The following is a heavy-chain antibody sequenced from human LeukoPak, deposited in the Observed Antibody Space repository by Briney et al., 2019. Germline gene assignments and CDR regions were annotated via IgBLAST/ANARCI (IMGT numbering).Heavy chain of an antibody. J-gene: IGHJ4*02. D-gene: IGHD5-12*01. CDR1: GFTFDDYA. CDR2: ISWNSGSI. CDR3: AKEIVATMYYFDY. V-gene: IGHV3-9*01. Sequence: PGGSLRLSCAASGFTFDDYAMHWVRQAPGKGLEWVSGISWNSGSIGYADSVKGRFTISRDNAKNSLYLQMNSLRAEDTALYYCAKEIVATMYYFDYWGQGTLVTVSS.